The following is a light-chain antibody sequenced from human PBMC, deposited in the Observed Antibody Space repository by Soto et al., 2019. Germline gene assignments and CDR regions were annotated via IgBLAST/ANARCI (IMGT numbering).Light chain of an antibody. CDR3: QQYYHSPRT. J-gene: IGKJ1*01. V-gene: IGKV3-20*01. CDR2: GSS. Sequence: EIVLTQSPGTLSLSPGERATISCRASQRVSSRYFACFQQRPGQVPRLLIFGSSSRAPGIPDRFSGSGSGTDFTLTISRLEPEDFGVYYCQQYYHSPRTFGQGTKVEIK. CDR1: QRVSSRY.